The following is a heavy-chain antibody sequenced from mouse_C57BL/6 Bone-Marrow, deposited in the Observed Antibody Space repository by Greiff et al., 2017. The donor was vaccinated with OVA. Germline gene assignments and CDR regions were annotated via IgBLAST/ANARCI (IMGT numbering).Heavy chain of an antibody. V-gene: IGHV1-55*01. D-gene: IGHD3-1*01. CDR1: GYTFTSYW. Sequence: VKLQQPGAELVKPGASVKMSCKASGYTFTSYWITWVKQRPGQGLEWIGDIYPGSGSTNYNEKFKSKATLTVDTSSSTAYMQLSSLTSEDSAVYYCARHSGYYAMDYWGQGTSVTVSS. CDR3: ARHSGYYAMDY. J-gene: IGHJ4*01. CDR2: IYPGSGST.